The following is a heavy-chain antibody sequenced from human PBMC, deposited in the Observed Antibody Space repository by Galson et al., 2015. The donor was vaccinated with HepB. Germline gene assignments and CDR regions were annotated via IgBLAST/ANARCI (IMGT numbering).Heavy chain of an antibody. CDR3: AREEDYDSSGYYLKHNWFDP. CDR2: TYYRSKWYN. D-gene: IGHD3-22*01. Sequence: CAISGDSVSSNSAAWNWIRQSPSRGLEWLGRTYYRSKWYNDYAVSVKSRITINPDTSKNQFSLQLNSVTPEDTAVYYCAREEDYDSSGYYLKHNWFDPWGQGTLVTVSS. J-gene: IGHJ5*02. V-gene: IGHV6-1*01. CDR1: GDSVSSNSAA.